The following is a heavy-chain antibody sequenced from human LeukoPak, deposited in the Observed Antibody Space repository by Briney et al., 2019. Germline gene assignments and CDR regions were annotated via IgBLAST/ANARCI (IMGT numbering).Heavy chain of an antibody. Sequence: GGSLRLSCAASGFTFSSYAMSWVRQAPGKGLEWVSAISGSGGSTYYADSVKGRFTISRDNSKNTLYLQMNSQRAEDTAVYYCAKECARPPIVSGVDYWGQGTLVTVSS. CDR1: GFTFSSYA. J-gene: IGHJ4*02. D-gene: IGHD3-16*02. CDR3: AKECARPPIVSGVDY. CDR2: ISGSGGST. V-gene: IGHV3-23*01.